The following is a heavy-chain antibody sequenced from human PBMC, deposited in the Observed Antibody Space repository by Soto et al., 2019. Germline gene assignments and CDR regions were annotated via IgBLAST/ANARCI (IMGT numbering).Heavy chain of an antibody. D-gene: IGHD2-15*01. CDR1: GITFRNCC. Sequence: QVLLVESGGGVVQPGGSLRLSCAASGITFRNCCMNWIRQAPGKGLEWVADICCGGNNINYAASVWGRFTVSSDNSKNALYLQMTSLRAEDTALYYCARFSGSHYVSVVDYLGQGTTVNVAS. CDR3: ARFSGSHYVSVVDY. CDR2: ICCGGNNI. V-gene: IGHV3-30*19. J-gene: IGHJ4*01.